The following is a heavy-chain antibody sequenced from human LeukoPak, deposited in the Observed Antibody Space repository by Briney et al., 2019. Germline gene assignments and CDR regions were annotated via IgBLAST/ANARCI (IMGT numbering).Heavy chain of an antibody. CDR1: GGSISRHY. Sequence: PSETLSLTCTGSGGSISRHYWSWIRQPPGKGLEWIGYIYNRGSNKYNPYLNCRIPISVDTSKNQFSMKLSSVAAADTAVYYCARGYYYDSSGYYIDAFDIWGQGTMVTVSS. CDR2: IYNRGSN. V-gene: IGHV4-59*11. CDR3: ARGYYYDSSGYYIDAFDI. D-gene: IGHD3-22*01. J-gene: IGHJ3*02.